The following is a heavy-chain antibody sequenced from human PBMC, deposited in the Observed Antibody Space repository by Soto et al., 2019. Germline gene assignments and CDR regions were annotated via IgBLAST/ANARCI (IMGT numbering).Heavy chain of an antibody. CDR2: VKQDGSGQ. CDR3: ARASMAHFDY. J-gene: IGHJ4*01. D-gene: IGHD3-10*01. V-gene: IGHV3-7*05. CDR1: GFTLSTYW. Sequence: GGSLRLSCATSGFTLSTYWMHWVRLAPGKGLEWVASVKQDGSGQGYVDSVKGRFTISRDNAKNSLFLQMNSLRAEDTAVYYCARASMAHFDYWGHGTLVTVSS.